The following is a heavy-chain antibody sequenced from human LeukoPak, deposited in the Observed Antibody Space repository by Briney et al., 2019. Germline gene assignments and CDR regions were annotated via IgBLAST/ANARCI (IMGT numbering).Heavy chain of an antibody. CDR1: GVSIRSGSYY. CDR2: IYTSGTT. V-gene: IGHV4-61*02. Sequence: SQTLSLTCTVSGVSIRSGSYYWSWIRRPAGKGLEWIGRIYTSGTTNYNPSLKSRVTISVGTSKSQFSLKLSSVTAADTAVYYCAREVSDYDILTGWIDYWGQGALVSVSS. CDR3: AREVSDYDILTGWIDY. J-gene: IGHJ4*02. D-gene: IGHD3-9*01.